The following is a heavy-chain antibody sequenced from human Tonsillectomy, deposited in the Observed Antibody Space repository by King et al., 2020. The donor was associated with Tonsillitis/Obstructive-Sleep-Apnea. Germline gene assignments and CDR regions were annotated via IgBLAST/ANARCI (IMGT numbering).Heavy chain of an antibody. CDR1: GGTFSNYA. D-gene: IGHD2-15*01. CDR3: ARGLDDVGVDCRGGSCHGAT. V-gene: IGHV1-69*04. CDR2: IIPILGIA. Sequence: QLVQSGAEVKKPGSSVKVSCKASGGTFSNYAISWVRQAPGQGLEWMGRIIPILGIANYAQKFQGRVTITADKSTNTAYMELSSLRSEDTAVYYCARGLDDVGVDCRGGSCHGATWAQGTLV. J-gene: IGHJ5*02.